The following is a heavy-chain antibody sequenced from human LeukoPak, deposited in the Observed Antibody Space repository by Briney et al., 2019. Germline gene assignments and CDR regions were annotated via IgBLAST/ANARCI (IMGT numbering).Heavy chain of an antibody. V-gene: IGHV4-4*02. J-gene: IGHJ4*02. CDR2: IYHSGST. Sequence: SETLSLTCAVSGGSISSSNWWSWVRQPPGKGLEWIGEIYHSGSTNYNPSLKSRVTISVDKSKNQFSLKLSSVTAADTAVYYCARDVASTYYYDSSGYYRPRYFDYWGQGTLVTVSS. D-gene: IGHD3-22*01. CDR3: ARDVASTYYYDSSGYYRPRYFDY. CDR1: GGSISSSNW.